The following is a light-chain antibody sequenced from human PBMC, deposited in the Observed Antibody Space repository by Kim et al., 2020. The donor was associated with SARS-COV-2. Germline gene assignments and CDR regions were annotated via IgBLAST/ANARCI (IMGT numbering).Light chain of an antibody. V-gene: IGLV1-51*01. Sequence: QKVTISCTGNTANIGNNYVAWYQHLPGTAPKLLIYDNSKRPSGIPARFSGSKSGTSATLGITGLQPGDEADYYCGTWDGGLSAAWVFGGGTQLTVL. CDR2: DNS. J-gene: IGLJ3*02. CDR1: TANIGNNY. CDR3: GTWDGGLSAAWV.